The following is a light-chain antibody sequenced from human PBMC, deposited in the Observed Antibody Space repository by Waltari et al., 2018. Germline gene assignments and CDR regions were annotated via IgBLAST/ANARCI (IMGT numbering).Light chain of an antibody. CDR2: DVT. V-gene: IGLV2-11*01. CDR1: GREIGGYDY. CDR3: CSYAQSFPFV. Sequence: QPDLTQPRSVSGSPGQSVTISCTGTGREIGGYDYVPWYQQHPGKAPKLIVFDVTERPSGVPDRFSGSKSGNTASLTISGLQADDEADYYCCSYAQSFPFVFGSGTKVTVL. J-gene: IGLJ1*01.